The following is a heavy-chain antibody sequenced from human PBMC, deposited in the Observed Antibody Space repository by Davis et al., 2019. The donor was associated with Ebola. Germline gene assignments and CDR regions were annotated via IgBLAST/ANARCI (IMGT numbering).Heavy chain of an antibody. V-gene: IGHV3-23*01. D-gene: IGHD4-17*01. J-gene: IGHJ6*02. CDR1: GFTFSSYA. CDR3: ARLNRYGDYTYFYYYYGMDV. CDR2: ISGSGGST. Sequence: GESLKISCAASGFTFSSYAMSWVRQAPGKGLEWVSAISGSGGSTYYADSVKGRFTISRDNSKNSLFLQMNSLRDEDTAVYYCARLNRYGDYTYFYYYYGMDVWGQGTTVTVSS.